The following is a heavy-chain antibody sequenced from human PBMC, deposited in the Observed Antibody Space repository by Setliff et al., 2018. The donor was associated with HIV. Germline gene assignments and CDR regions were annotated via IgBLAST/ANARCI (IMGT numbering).Heavy chain of an antibody. CDR2: IYYTGNS. CDR1: GDYIGSRAYY. CDR3: ARLGESGYDFRGFFDC. Sequence: PSETLSLTCTVSGDYIGSRAYYWAWIRQPPGKGLEWIATIYYTGNSYYNPSLQSRVSISVDTSNNQFSLKLHSVSTSDRGVYFCARLGESGYDFRGFFDCWGPGMLVTVSS. D-gene: IGHD5-12*01. V-gene: IGHV4-39*01. J-gene: IGHJ4*02.